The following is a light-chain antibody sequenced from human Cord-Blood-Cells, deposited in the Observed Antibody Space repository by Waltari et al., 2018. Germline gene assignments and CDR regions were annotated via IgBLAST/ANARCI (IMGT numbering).Light chain of an antibody. V-gene: IGKV3-15*01. CDR3: QQYKNWPYS. Sequence: EIVLTPSPATLSVSPGASATLSCRASQSVSSNLAWYQQKPGQAPRLLIYGASTRATGIPARFSGSGSGTEFTLTISSLQSEDFAVYYCQQYKNWPYSFGQGTKLEIK. J-gene: IGKJ2*03. CDR1: QSVSSN. CDR2: GAS.